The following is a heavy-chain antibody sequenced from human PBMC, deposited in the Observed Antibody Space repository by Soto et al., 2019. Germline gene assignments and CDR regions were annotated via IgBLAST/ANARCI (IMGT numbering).Heavy chain of an antibody. CDR2: ISYDGSNK. CDR1: GFTFSSYG. CDR3: AKAEGVWEEWELLSDY. V-gene: IGHV3-30*18. D-gene: IGHD1-26*01. J-gene: IGHJ4*02. Sequence: PGGSLRLSCAASGFTFSSYGMHWVRQAPGKGLEWVAVISYDGSNKYYADSVKGRFTISRDNSKNTLYLQMNSLRAEDTAVYYCAKAEGVWEEWELLSDYWGQGTLVTVSS.